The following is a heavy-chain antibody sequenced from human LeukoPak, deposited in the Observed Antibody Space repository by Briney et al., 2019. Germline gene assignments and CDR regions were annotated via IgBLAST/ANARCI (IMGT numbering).Heavy chain of an antibody. V-gene: IGHV4-59*01. J-gene: IGHJ6*02. Sequence: SETLSLTCTVSGGSISSYYWSWIRQPPGKGLEWIGYIYYSGSTNYNPSLKSRVTISVDTSKNQFSLKLSSVTAADTAVYYCARGGVLPSMDVWGQGTTVTVSS. CDR3: ARGGVLPSMDV. CDR1: GGSISSYY. CDR2: IYYSGST. D-gene: IGHD3-10*01.